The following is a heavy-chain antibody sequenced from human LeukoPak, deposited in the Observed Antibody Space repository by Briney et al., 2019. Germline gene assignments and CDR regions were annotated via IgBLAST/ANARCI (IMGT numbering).Heavy chain of an antibody. CDR1: GFTFSTYS. D-gene: IGHD3-22*01. CDR2: ISSGSSFI. CDR3: ARESSGYFY. Sequence: GGSLRLSCAASGFTFSTYSMNWVRQAPGKGLEWASSISSGSSFIYYADSVKGRFTISRDNAKNSLFLQMNSLRAEDTAVYYCARESSGYFYWGQGTLVTVSS. J-gene: IGHJ4*02. V-gene: IGHV3-21*01.